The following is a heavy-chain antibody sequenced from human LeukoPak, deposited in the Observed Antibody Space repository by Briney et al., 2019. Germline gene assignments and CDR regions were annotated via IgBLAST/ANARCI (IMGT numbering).Heavy chain of an antibody. D-gene: IGHD1-14*01. Sequence: PGGSLRLSCAASEFIVSINYMTWVRQAPGKGLEWVSLIYSCGDTKYADSVKGRFTISRDNSKNTLYLQMNSLRAEDTAIYYCTKPARINAFDIWGQGTMVTVSS. CDR1: EFIVSINY. CDR2: IYSCGDT. CDR3: TKPARINAFDI. V-gene: IGHV3-53*01. J-gene: IGHJ3*02.